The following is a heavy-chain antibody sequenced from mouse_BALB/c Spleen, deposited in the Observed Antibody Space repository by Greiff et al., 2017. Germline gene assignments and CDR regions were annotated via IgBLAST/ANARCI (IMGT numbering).Heavy chain of an antibody. D-gene: IGHD2-3*01. CDR1: GYTFTSYW. CDR2: IYPSDSYT. Sequence: QVQLQQPGAELVRPGASVKLSCKASGYTFTSYWINWVKQRPGQGLEWIGNIYPSDSYTNYNQKFKDKATLTVDKSSSTAYMQLSSPTSEDSAVYYCTRGEDRWPFAYWGQGTLVTVSA. CDR3: TRGEDRWPFAY. V-gene: IGHV1-69*02. J-gene: IGHJ3*01.